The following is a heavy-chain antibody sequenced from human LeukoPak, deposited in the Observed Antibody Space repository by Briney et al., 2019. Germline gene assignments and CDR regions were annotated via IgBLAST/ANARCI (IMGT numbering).Heavy chain of an antibody. V-gene: IGHV4-59*02. CDR2: IYYSGST. Sequence: SETLSLTCSVSGVSVSNYDWSWIRQPPGKGLEWIGYIYYSGSTNYNPSLKSRVTISVDTSKNQFSLKLSSVTAADTAVYYCARDNQNYYGSGSEAFDIWGQGTMVTVSS. CDR3: ARDNQNYYGSGSEAFDI. CDR1: GVSVSNYD. J-gene: IGHJ3*02. D-gene: IGHD3-10*01.